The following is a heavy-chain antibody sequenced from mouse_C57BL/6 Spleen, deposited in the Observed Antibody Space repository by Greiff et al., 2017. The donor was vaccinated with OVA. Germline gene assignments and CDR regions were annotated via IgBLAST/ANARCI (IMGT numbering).Heavy chain of an antibody. V-gene: IGHV10-3*01. D-gene: IGHD1-1*01. CDR1: GFTFNTYA. CDR2: IRSKSSNYAT. CDR3: VRDVYYYGSSYGAMDY. J-gene: IGHJ4*01. Sequence: DVKLVESGGGLVQPKGSLKLSCAASGFTFNTYAMHWVRQAPGKGLEWVARIRSKSSNYATYYADSVKDRFTISRDDSQSMLYLQMNNLKTEDTAMYYCVRDVYYYGSSYGAMDYWGQGTSVTVSS.